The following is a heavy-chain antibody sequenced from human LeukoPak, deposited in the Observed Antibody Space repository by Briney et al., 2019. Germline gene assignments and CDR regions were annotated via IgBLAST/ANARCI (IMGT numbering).Heavy chain of an antibody. V-gene: IGHV4-34*01. J-gene: IGHJ4*02. CDR3: ARGTYYDFWSGYYYDY. Sequence: PSETLSLTCAVYGGSFNSYYCSWIRQPPGKGLEWIGEINHSGSTNYNPSLKSRVTTSVDTSKNQFSLKLSSVTAADTAVYYCARGTYYDFWSGYYYDYWGQGTLVTVSS. D-gene: IGHD3-3*01. CDR2: INHSGST. CDR1: GGSFNSYY.